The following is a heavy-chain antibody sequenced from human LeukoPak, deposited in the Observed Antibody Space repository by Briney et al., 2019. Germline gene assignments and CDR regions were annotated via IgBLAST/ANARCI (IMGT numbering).Heavy chain of an antibody. J-gene: IGHJ4*02. CDR1: GFTFSSFG. V-gene: IGHV3-30*02. Sequence: PGGSLRLSCAASGFTFSSFGMHWDRQAPGKGLEWVAFIRSDGRSKFYADSVRGRFTISTDNSKNTLYLQMNSLRAEDTAVYYCSRLRGYSYGYADYWGQGILVSVSS. CDR3: SRLRGYSYGYADY. D-gene: IGHD5-18*01. CDR2: IRSDGRSK.